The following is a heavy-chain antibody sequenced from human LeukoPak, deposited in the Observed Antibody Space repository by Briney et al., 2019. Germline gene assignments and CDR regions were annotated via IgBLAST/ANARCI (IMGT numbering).Heavy chain of an antibody. CDR1: GGSISSYY. CDR3: ARHAAFADYQSHLTHFDY. Sequence: SETLSLTCTVSGGSISSYYWSWIRQPPGKGLVWLGYIYYSGSTNYNPFLKSRVTISVDTSKNHFSLRLSSVTAADTALYYCARHAAFADYQSHLTHFDYWGQGTLVTVSS. CDR2: IYYSGST. V-gene: IGHV4-59*08. D-gene: IGHD4/OR15-4a*01. J-gene: IGHJ4*02.